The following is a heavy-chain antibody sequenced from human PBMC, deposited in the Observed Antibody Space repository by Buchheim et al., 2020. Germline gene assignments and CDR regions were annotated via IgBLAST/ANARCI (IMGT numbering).Heavy chain of an antibody. Sequence: EVQLVESGGGLVQPGGSLRLSCAASGFTFSSYDMSWVRQAPGKGLEWLANIKQDGSEKYYVDSVKGRFTISRDNAKNSLYLQMNSLRAGDTAVYYCARRRGDHTHYYFDYWGQGTL. J-gene: IGHJ4*02. V-gene: IGHV3-7*01. CDR2: IKQDGSEK. D-gene: IGHD5-24*01. CDR3: ARRRGDHTHYYFDY. CDR1: GFTFSSYD.